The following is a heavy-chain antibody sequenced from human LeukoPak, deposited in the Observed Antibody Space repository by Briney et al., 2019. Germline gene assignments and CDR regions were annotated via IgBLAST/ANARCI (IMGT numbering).Heavy chain of an antibody. D-gene: IGHD2-2*01. J-gene: IGHJ5*02. CDR2: INPSGGST. V-gene: IGHV1-46*01. CDR3: ARGVDCSSTSCRNYNWFDP. Sequence: ASVKVSCKASGYTFTSYYMHWVRPAPGQGLEWMGIINPSGGSTSYAQKFQGRVTMTRDTSTSTVYMELSSLRSEDTAVHYCARGVDCSSTSCRNYNWFDPWGQGTLVTVSS. CDR1: GYTFTSYY.